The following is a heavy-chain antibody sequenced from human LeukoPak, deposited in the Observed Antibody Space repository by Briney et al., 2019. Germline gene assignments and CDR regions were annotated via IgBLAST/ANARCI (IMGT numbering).Heavy chain of an antibody. J-gene: IGHJ4*02. CDR1: GYTFTSYG. Sequence: GASVKVSCKAPGYTFTSYGISWVRQAPGQGLEWMGWISAYNGNTNYAQKLQGRVTMTTDTSTSTAYMELRSLRSDDTAVYYCAREYSGYDWGQFDYWGQGTLVTVSS. CDR2: ISAYNGNT. D-gene: IGHD5-12*01. CDR3: AREYSGYDWGQFDY. V-gene: IGHV1-18*01.